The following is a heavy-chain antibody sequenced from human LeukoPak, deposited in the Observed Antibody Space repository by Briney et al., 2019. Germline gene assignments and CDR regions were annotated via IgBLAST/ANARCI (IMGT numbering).Heavy chain of an antibody. D-gene: IGHD3-3*01. Sequence: GGSLRLACAASGFTFSSYGMHWVRQAPGKGLEWVAFIRYDGSNKYYADSVKGRFTISRDNSKNTLYLQMNSLRAEDTAVYYCAKSVPYHTNAFDIWGQGTMVTVSS. CDR3: AKSVPYHTNAFDI. V-gene: IGHV3-30*02. CDR1: GFTFSSYG. J-gene: IGHJ3*02. CDR2: IRYDGSNK.